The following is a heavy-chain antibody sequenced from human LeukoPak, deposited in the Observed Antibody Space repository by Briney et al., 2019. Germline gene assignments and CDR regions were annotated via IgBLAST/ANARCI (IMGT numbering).Heavy chain of an antibody. CDR1: GFLFKLFA. Sequence: GGSLRLSCVGSGFLFKLFAVGWVRQAPGKGLEWVSVIGGTNEETDYADSVRGHFTISRDNSLNTLFLQMDNLRPEDTAVYYCVKTYSSIIRCSPGFDSWGQGTLVTVSS. V-gene: IGHV3-23*01. J-gene: IGHJ4*02. CDR3: VKTYSSIIRCSPGFDS. CDR2: IGGTNEET. D-gene: IGHD3-16*01.